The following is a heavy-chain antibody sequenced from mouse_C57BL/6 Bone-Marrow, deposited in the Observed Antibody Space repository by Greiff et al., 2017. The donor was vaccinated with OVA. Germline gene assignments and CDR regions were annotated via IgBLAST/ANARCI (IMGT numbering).Heavy chain of an antibody. CDR3: ASLDAMDY. J-gene: IGHJ4*01. Sequence: DVMLVESGGGLVQPGGSLKLSCAASGFTFSDFYMYWIRQTPEKRLEWVAYISNGGGSTYYPDTVKGRFTISRDNAKNTLYLQMSRLKSEDTAMYDCASLDAMDYWGQGTSVTVSS. V-gene: IGHV5-12*01. CDR2: ISNGGGST. CDR1: GFTFSDFY.